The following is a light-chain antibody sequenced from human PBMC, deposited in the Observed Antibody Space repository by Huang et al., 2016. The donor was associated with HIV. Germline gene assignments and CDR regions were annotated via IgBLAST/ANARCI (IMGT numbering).Light chain of an antibody. Sequence: DIQVTQSPSTLSAFVGDRVNITCRTSQRISTWLAWYQHRPGKAPNLRISKASNLETWVPSRFSGNGSGTEFTLTINGLQPDDLATYYCQHQWTFGQGTKVEIK. CDR3: QHQWT. CDR1: QRISTW. V-gene: IGKV1-5*03. J-gene: IGKJ1*01. CDR2: KAS.